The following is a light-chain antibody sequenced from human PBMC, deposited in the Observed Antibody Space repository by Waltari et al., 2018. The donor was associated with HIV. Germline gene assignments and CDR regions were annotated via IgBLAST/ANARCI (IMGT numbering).Light chain of an antibody. CDR2: GKX. V-gene: IGLV1-40*01. J-gene: IGLJ2*01. Sequence: QSVLTXXPSVSXAXGQXXPIPCXGRSSTIRAGYAVHSSQPLPGTAPKLCIYGKXXGPSGVPVRFSGXXXXXSXSLAITGLQAEDEADYYCQSYDSSLSGYVVFGGGTKLTVL. CDR3: QSYDSSLSGYVV. CDR1: SSTIRAGYA.